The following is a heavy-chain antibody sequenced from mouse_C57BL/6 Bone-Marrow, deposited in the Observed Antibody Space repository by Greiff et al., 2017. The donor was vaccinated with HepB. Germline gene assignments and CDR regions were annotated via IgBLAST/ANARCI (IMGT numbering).Heavy chain of an antibody. V-gene: IGHV5-6*01. D-gene: IGHD2-3*01. J-gene: IGHJ4*01. Sequence: EVKLVESGGDLVKPGGSLKLSCAASGFTFSSYGMSWVRQTPDKRLEWVATISSGGSYTYYPDSVKGRFTISRDNAKNTLYLQMSSLKSEDTAMYYCARPLYDGYYGAMDYCGQGTSVTVSS. CDR3: ARPLYDGYYGAMDY. CDR2: ISSGGSYT. CDR1: GFTFSSYG.